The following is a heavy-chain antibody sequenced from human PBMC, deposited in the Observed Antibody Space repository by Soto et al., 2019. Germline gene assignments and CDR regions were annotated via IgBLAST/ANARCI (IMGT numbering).Heavy chain of an antibody. V-gene: IGHV4-30-2*01. CDR1: GGSISSGGYS. Sequence: QLQLQESGSGLVKPSQTLSLTCAVSGGSISSGGYSWSWIRQPPGKGLEWIGYIYHSGSTYYNPSLKSHVTRSVDRSKNQFSLKLSSVTAADTAVYYSAAGGGLPRYYWGQGTLVTVSS. D-gene: IGHD5-12*01. J-gene: IGHJ4*02. CDR3: AAGGGLPRYY. CDR2: IYHSGST.